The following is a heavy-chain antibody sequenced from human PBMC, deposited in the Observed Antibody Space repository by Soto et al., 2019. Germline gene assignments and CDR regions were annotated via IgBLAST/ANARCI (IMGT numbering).Heavy chain of an antibody. CDR3: ARDSSGWNYYFDY. J-gene: IGHJ4*02. V-gene: IGHV4-39*02. CDR1: GGSISSSTYY. CDR2: IYNSGST. Sequence: QLQLQESGPGLVKSSETLSLTCTVSGGSISSSTYYWGWIRQPPGKGLEWIASIYNSGSTYYNPSLRSRVTISVDTSKNQFSLKLSSVTAADTAVYYCARDSSGWNYYFDYWGQGTLVTVSS. D-gene: IGHD6-19*01.